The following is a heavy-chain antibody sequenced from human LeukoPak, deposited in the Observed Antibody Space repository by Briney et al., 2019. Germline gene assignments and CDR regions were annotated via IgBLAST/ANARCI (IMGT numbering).Heavy chain of an antibody. J-gene: IGHJ3*02. CDR1: GFTITAYA. CDR2: IGITSEYI. CDR3: AKDPNGDYVGAFDT. Sequence: GGSLRLSCAASGFTITAYAMSWVRQSPGKGLEWVSGIGITSEYIHYADSVKGRFTISRDNSKNTVYLEMSSLRAEDAAVHYCAKDPNGDYVGAFDTWGQGTMVIVSS. V-gene: IGHV3-23*01. D-gene: IGHD4-17*01.